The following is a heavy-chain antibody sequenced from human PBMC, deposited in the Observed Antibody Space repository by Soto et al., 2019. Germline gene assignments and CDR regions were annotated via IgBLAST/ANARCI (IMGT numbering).Heavy chain of an antibody. V-gene: IGHV3-48*02. CDR2: ISSSSSTI. J-gene: IGHJ3*02. D-gene: IGHD2-15*01. CDR3: ARDRYCSGGSCLNAFDI. CDR1: GFTFSSYS. Sequence: EVQLVESGGGLVQPGGSLRLSCAASGFTFSSYSMNWVRQAPGKGLEWVSYISSSSSTIYYADSVKGRFTISRDNAKNSLYLQMNSLRDEDTAVYYCARDRYCSGGSCLNAFDIWGQGQWSPSLQ.